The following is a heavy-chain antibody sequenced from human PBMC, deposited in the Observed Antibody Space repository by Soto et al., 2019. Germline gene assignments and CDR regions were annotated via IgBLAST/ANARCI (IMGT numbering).Heavy chain of an antibody. V-gene: IGHV1-69*12. J-gene: IGHJ5*02. CDR1: GDTFSTYA. Sequence: QVQLVQSGPEIKKPGSSVKVSCKASGDTFSTYAITWVRQAPGQGLEWMGGIIPLFGTAHYAQKFQGRLTIPADESTSTAYMELSKLRSEDTAVYYCARGYEPLGDPWGQGTLVTVSS. CDR2: IIPLFGTA. CDR3: ARGYEPLGDP. D-gene: IGHD1-26*01.